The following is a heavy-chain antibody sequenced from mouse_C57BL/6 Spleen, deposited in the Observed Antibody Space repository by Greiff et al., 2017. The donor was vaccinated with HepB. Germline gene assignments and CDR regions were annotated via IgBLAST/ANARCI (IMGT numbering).Heavy chain of an antibody. J-gene: IGHJ3*01. CDR3: ARSYYSNSPFAY. CDR1: GFTFSDYG. Sequence: EVKVVESGGGLVKPGGSLKLSCAASGFTFSDYGMHWVRQAPEKGLEWVAYISSGSSTIYYADTVKGRFTISRDNAKNTLFLQMTSLRSEDTAMYYCARSYYSNSPFAYWGQGTLVTVSA. D-gene: IGHD2-5*01. CDR2: ISSGSSTI. V-gene: IGHV5-17*01.